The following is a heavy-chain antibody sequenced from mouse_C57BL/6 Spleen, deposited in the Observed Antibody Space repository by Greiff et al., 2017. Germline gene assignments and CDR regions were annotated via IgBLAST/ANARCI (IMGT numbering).Heavy chain of an antibody. J-gene: IGHJ3*01. CDR2: IYPGDGDT. Sequence: QVQLKQSGAELVKPGASVKISCKASGYAFSSYWMNWVKQRPGKGLEWIGQIYPGDGDTNYNGKFKGKATRTADKSSSTAYMQLSSLTSEDSAVYFCARSGDYDEAYWGQGTLVTVSA. V-gene: IGHV1-80*01. D-gene: IGHD2-4*01. CDR3: ARSGDYDEAY. CDR1: GYAFSSYW.